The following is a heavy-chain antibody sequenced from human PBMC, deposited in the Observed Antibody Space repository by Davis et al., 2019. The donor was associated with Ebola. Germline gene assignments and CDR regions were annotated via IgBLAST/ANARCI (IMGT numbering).Heavy chain of an antibody. CDR2: ISNDGSEM. J-gene: IGHJ4*02. Sequence: GESLKLSCAASGFTFSSYGMHWVRQAPGKGLEWVAVISNDGSEMYYADSVKGRFTISRDNTKNTLYLQLNSLTSEDTAVYYCGTTFEYWGQGTLVTVPS. CDR3: GTTFEY. CDR1: GFTFSSYG. V-gene: IGHV3-30*03. D-gene: IGHD2/OR15-2a*01.